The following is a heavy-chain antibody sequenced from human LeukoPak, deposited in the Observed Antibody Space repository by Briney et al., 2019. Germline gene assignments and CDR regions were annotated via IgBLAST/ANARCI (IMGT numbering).Heavy chain of an antibody. CDR2: ISGSGLNA. CDR3: VKRTMAGVLERRTYYFDY. CDR1: GFTFSNTA. V-gene: IGHV3-23*01. J-gene: IGHJ4*02. Sequence: PGGSLRLSCAASGFTFSNTAMSWVRQAPGKGLGWLSIISGSGLNAYYADSVKGRFTISRDNSKSTLFLQMNSLRAEDTALYYCVKRTMAGVLERRTYYFDYWGQGSLVTVSP. D-gene: IGHD2-2*01.